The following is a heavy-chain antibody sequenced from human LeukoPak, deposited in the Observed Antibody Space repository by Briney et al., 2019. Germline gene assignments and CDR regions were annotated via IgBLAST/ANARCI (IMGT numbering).Heavy chain of an antibody. CDR2: ISYDGSNK. J-gene: IGHJ4*02. Sequence: GGSLRLSCAASGFTFSSYAVHWVRQAPGKGLEWVAVISYDGSNKYYADSVKGRFTISRDNSKNTLYLQMNSLRAEDTAVYYCARDRLNWNYVGYYFDYWGQGTLVTVSS. V-gene: IGHV3-30-3*01. D-gene: IGHD1-7*01. CDR1: GFTFSSYA. CDR3: ARDRLNWNYVGYYFDY.